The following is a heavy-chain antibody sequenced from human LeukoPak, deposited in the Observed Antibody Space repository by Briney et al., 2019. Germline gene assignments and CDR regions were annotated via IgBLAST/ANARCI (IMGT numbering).Heavy chain of an antibody. J-gene: IGHJ4*02. D-gene: IGHD6-6*01. CDR2: IYYSGST. V-gene: IGHV4-59*01. CDR3: ARIVPYKFGYVDY. CDR1: GGSINNYY. Sequence: PSETLSLTCTVSGGSINNYYWSWIRQPPGKGLEWIAYIYYSGSTNYNPSLRSRVSISLDTSKNQFSLKLTSVTAADTAVYYCARIVPYKFGYVDYWGQGTLVTVSS.